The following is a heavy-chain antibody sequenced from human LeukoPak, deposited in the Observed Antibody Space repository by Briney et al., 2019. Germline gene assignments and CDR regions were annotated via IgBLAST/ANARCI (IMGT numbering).Heavy chain of an antibody. CDR1: GGSFSSYY. Sequence: PSETLSLTCAVYGGSFSSYYWSWISQPPGKWLEWIGEINHSGSTNYNPSLKSRVTISVDTSKNQFSLKLSSVTAADTAVYYCARDGCGGSCFHYYYYYMDVWGKGTTVTISS. CDR3: ARDGCGGSCFHYYYYYMDV. J-gene: IGHJ6*03. CDR2: INHSGST. D-gene: IGHD2-15*01. V-gene: IGHV4-34*01.